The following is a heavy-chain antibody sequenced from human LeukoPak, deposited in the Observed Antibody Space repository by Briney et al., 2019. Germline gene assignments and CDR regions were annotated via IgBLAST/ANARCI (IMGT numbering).Heavy chain of an antibody. CDR2: ISGSGGHT. CDR1: GFTFSMYA. D-gene: IGHD3-3*01. V-gene: IGHV3-23*01. Sequence: GGSLRLSCAASGFTFSMYAMTWVRQAPGKGLEWASAISGSGGHTYYADSVKGRFTISSDSSKNTLFLQMNSLRAEDTAVYYCAKARYYDFWSGYKSDAFDIWGQGTMVAVSS. CDR3: AKARYYDFWSGYKSDAFDI. J-gene: IGHJ3*02.